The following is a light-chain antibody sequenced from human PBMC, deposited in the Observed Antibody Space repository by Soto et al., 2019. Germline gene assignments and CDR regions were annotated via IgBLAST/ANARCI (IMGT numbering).Light chain of an antibody. V-gene: IGKV2-40*01. CDR2: TLS. CDR3: VQRMDFPYT. J-gene: IGKJ2*01. Sequence: DIVMPQTPLSLPVTPGEPASIYCRSSQRLLDSADGNTDLDWYLQKPGQSPQLLNYTLSFRASGVPDRVSGSGSGADFNVNISCVAAEDVGVYDCVQRMDFPYTFGLGTKLEVK. CDR1: QRLLDSADGNTD.